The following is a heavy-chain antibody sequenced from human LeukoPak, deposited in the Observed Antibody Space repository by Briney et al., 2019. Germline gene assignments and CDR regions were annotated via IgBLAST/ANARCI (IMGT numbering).Heavy chain of an antibody. CDR2: ISSNSSYI. V-gene: IGHV3-21*01. CDR3: ARLGYCSSTSCYYYYYYMDV. CDR1: GSTFSSYS. Sequence: GGSLRLSCAASGSTFSSYSMNWVRQAPGKGLEWVSSISSNSSYIYYADSVKGRFTISRDNAKNSLYLQMNSLRAEDTAVYYCARLGYCSSTSCYYYYYYMDVWGKGTTVTVSS. J-gene: IGHJ6*03. D-gene: IGHD2-2*01.